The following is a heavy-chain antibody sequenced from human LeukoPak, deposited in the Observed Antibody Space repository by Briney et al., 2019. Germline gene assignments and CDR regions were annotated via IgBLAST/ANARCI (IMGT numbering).Heavy chain of an antibody. D-gene: IGHD3-10*01. CDR2: ISAYNGNT. CDR1: GYTFTSYG. CDR3: ASTLPNNTGSSGRYYYYMDV. J-gene: IGHJ6*03. Sequence: VASVKVSCKASGYTFTSYGISWVRQAPGQGLEWMGWISAYNGNTNYAQKLQGRVTMTTDTSTSTAYMELRSLRSDDTAVYYCASTLPNNTGSSGRYYYYMDVWGKGTTVTVSS. V-gene: IGHV1-18*01.